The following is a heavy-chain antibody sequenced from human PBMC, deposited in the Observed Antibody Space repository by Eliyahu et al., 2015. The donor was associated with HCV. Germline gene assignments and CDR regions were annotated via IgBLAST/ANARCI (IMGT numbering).Heavy chain of an antibody. CDR2: IYPGDSDT. V-gene: IGHV5-51*01. CDR1: GYSFTXYW. CDR3: ARLGVTTIYYYGMDV. Sequence: EVQLVQSXAEVXKPGESLKISCKXSGYSFTXYWIGWVRQMPGXGLEXMGIIYPGDSDTRYXPSFQGQVTISADKSISTAYLQWSSLKASDTAMYYCARLGVTTIYYYGMDVWGQGTTVTVSS. D-gene: IGHD4-11*01. J-gene: IGHJ6*02.